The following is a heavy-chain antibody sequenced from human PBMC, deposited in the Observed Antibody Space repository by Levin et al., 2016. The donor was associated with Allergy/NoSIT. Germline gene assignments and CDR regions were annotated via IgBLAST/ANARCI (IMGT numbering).Heavy chain of an antibody. J-gene: IGHJ4*02. Sequence: SETLSLTCTVSGGSISSYYWSWIRQPHGRDWSGLGISITVGAPTTTRTLKSRVTISVDTSKNQFSLKLSSVTAADTAVYYCARSGYSSPHDYWGQGTLVTVSS. CDR1: GGSISSYY. D-gene: IGHD6-19*01. CDR2: SITVGAP. CDR3: ARSGYSSPHDY. V-gene: IGHV4-59*12.